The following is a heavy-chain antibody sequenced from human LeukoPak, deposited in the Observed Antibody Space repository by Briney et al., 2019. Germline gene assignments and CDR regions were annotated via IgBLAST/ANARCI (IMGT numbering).Heavy chain of an antibody. V-gene: IGHV3-30*02. CDR2: IRYDGSNY. Sequence: GGSLRLSCAASGFTFSSYGMHWVRQAPGKGLEWVAFIRYDGSNYYYADSVKGRFTISRDNGKNSLDLQMNSLRAEDTAIYFCARVKDTNDDITFQHWGQGTLVSVSS. D-gene: IGHD3-9*01. CDR1: GFTFSSYG. J-gene: IGHJ1*01. CDR3: ARVKDTNDDITFQH.